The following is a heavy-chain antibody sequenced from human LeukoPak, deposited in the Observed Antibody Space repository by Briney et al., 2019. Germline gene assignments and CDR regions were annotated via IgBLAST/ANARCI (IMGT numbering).Heavy chain of an antibody. CDR3: TTGSSAPTYYDFWSGYYTPDY. D-gene: IGHD3-3*01. J-gene: IGHJ4*02. Sequence: SVKVSCKASGGTFSSYAISWVRQAPGQGLEWMGGIVPIFGTANYAQKFQGRVTITTDESTSTAYMELSSLRSEDTAVYYCTTGSSAPTYYDFWSGYYTPDYWGQGTLVTVSS. V-gene: IGHV1-69*05. CDR2: IVPIFGTA. CDR1: GGTFSSYA.